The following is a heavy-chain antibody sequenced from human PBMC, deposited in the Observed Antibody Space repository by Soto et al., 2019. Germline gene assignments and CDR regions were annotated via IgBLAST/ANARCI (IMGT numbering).Heavy chain of an antibody. CDR2: IYPSDSDT. V-gene: IGHV5-51*01. Sequence: PGESLKISCKGSGHNFAGYWIAWVRQMTGKGLELMGIIYPSDSDTRYRPSFQGQVTISADKSISSAYLQWSSLRASDTAMYYCARGGVSTRTFDYWGQGTPVTV. CDR1: GHNFAGYW. D-gene: IGHD3-3*01. J-gene: IGHJ4*02. CDR3: ARGGVSTRTFDY.